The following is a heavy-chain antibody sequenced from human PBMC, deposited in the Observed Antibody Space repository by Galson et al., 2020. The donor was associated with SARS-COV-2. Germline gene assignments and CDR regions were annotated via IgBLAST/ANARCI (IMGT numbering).Heavy chain of an antibody. CDR3: ARAGTWYDACDL. D-gene: IGHD6-13*01. CDR1: GGSIISGSYY. V-gene: IGHV4-61*02. CDR2: AFSSGNT. Sequence: SETLSLTCTVSGGSIISGSYYWNWIRQPAGGGLEWIGRAFSSGNTKYSPSLKSRVIISVDTSENHLSLKLDSVTAADAAIYYCARAGTWYDACDLWGQGTMVTVSS. J-gene: IGHJ3*01.